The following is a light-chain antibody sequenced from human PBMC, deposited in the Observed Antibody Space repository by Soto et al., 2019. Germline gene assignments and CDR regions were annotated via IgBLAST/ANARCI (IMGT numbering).Light chain of an antibody. CDR2: DAS. CDR3: QQYNTDPYI. CDR1: QPISDW. V-gene: IGKV1-5*01. J-gene: IGKJ3*01. Sequence: DTQLTQSPGTLSASIGDRVSITCRASQPISDWLAWYQHKPGQAPKLLIFDASSLESGVPSRFSGTGSGTEFTLTITSLQPDDFATYYCQQYNTDPYIFRPGTTVEIK.